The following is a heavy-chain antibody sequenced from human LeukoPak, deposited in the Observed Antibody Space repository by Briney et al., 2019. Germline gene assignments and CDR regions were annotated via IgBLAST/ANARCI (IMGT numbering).Heavy chain of an antibody. CDR2: INWNGGST. CDR1: GFTFDDYG. J-gene: IGHJ4*02. CDR3: ARGYYYDNNGNLDY. Sequence: PGGSLRLSCATSGFTFDDYGMSWVRQAPGKGLEWVSDINWNGGSTGYADSVKGRFTISRDNAKNTVYLQMNSLRAEDTAVYYCARGYYYDNNGNLDYWGQGTLVTVSS. V-gene: IGHV3-20*04. D-gene: IGHD3-22*01.